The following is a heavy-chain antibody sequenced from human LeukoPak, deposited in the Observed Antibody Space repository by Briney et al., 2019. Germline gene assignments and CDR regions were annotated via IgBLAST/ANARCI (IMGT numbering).Heavy chain of an antibody. CDR2: IYYSGST. D-gene: IGHD3-16*02. Sequence: SETLSLTCTVSGGSISSYYWSWIRQPPGKGLGWIGYIYYSGSTNYNPSLKSRVTISVDTSKNQFSLKLSSVTAADTAVYYCARHGVARGVIVFGYWGQGTLVTVSS. CDR1: GGSISSYY. CDR3: ARHGVARGVIVFGY. J-gene: IGHJ4*02. V-gene: IGHV4-59*08.